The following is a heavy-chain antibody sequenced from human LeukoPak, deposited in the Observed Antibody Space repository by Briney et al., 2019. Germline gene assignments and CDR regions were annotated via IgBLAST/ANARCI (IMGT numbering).Heavy chain of an antibody. CDR1: GGSISSSSYY. Sequence: SETLSLTCTVSGGSISSSSYYWGWIRQPPGKGLEWIGSIYYSGSTYYNPSLKSRVTISVDTSKNQFSLKLSSVTAADTAVYYCARGVVVATTPSHIYFDYWGQGTLVTVSS. CDR2: IYYSGST. V-gene: IGHV4-39*07. D-gene: IGHD5-12*01. J-gene: IGHJ4*02. CDR3: ARGVVVATTPSHIYFDY.